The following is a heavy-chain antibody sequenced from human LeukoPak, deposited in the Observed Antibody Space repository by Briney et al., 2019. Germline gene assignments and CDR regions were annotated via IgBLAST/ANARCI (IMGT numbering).Heavy chain of an antibody. CDR1: GYTFTIYA. Sequence: GASVNVSCKASGYTFTIYAMNWVRQAPGQGLEWMGWINTNTGNPTYAQGFTGRFVFSLDTSVSTAYLQISSLKAEDTAVYYCARALTLRGQQLLPGGYWGQGTLVTVSS. CDR3: ARALTLRGQQLLPGGY. CDR2: INTNTGNP. D-gene: IGHD6-13*01. V-gene: IGHV7-4-1*02. J-gene: IGHJ4*02.